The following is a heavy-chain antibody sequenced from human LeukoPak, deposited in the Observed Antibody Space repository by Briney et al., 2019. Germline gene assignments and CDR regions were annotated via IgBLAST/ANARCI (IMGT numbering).Heavy chain of an antibody. CDR2: IYSGGTT. V-gene: IGHV3-66*01. D-gene: IGHD5-18*01. CDR3: ARDQYSYAHAAH. J-gene: IGHJ4*02. Sequence: PGGSLRLSCAASGFTVCSNYMSWVRQATGKGLEWGSVIYSGGTTYYADSVKGRFTISRDNSKNTLHLQMNSLRAEDTAVYYCARDQYSYAHAAHWGQGTLVTVSS. CDR1: GFTVCSNY.